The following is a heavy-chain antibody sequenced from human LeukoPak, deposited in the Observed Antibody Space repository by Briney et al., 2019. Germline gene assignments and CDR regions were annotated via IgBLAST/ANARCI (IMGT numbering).Heavy chain of an antibody. CDR3: ARRDNSYDYVWGSYRPLNY. D-gene: IGHD3-16*02. CDR2: IIPIFGTA. J-gene: IGHJ4*02. Sequence: GASVKVSCQASGYTFSNYGIYWVRQAPGQGVEWVGEIIPIFGTANYAQKFQGRVTITADESTSTAYMELSSLRSEDTAVYYCARRDNSYDYVWGSYRPLNYWGQGTLVTVSS. V-gene: IGHV1-69*13. CDR1: GYTFSNYG.